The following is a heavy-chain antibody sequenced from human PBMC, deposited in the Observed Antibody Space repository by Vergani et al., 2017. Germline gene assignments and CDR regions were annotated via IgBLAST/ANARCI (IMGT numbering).Heavy chain of an antibody. D-gene: IGHD4-23*01. J-gene: IGHJ4*02. CDR1: GFTFSGYW. CDR2: INQDGDEP. Sequence: EVQLVESGEGLVKPGGSLRLSCAASGFTFSGYWGTWVRQAPGKGLEWVANINQDGDEPHYLDSVKGRFTISRDNAKNSVFLKMNSLRGEDTAVYYCARLHYGGNYLDKGGQGALVTVSS. CDR3: ARLHYGGNYLDK. V-gene: IGHV3-7*01.